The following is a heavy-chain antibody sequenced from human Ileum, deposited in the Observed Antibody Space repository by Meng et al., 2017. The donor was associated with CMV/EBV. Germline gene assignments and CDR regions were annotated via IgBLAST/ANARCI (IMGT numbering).Heavy chain of an antibody. D-gene: IGHD3-3*01. V-gene: IGHV3-21*01. CDR2: ISSSSSYI. J-gene: IGHJ6*02. Sequence: GESLKISCAASGFTFSSYSMNWVRQAPGKGLEWVSSISSSSSYIYYADSVKGRFTISRDNAKNSLYLQMNSLRAEDTAVYYCARDPPNYDCWSGVGIRYYYYGMDVWDQGTTITVSS. CDR3: ARDPPNYDCWSGVGIRYYYYGMDV. CDR1: GFTFSSYS.